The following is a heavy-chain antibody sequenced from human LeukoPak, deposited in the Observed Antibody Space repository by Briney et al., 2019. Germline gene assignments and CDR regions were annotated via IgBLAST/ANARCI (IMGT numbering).Heavy chain of an antibody. Sequence: GESLKISCKGSGYSFNNYWIGWVRQMPGKGLEWMGIIYPGDSDTRYSPSFQGQVTISADKSISTAYLQWSSLKASDTAMYYCARHRGSGWSGGGVWFDPWGQGTLVTVSS. D-gene: IGHD6-19*01. CDR3: ARHRGSGWSGGGVWFDP. CDR1: GYSFNNYW. CDR2: IYPGDSDT. V-gene: IGHV5-51*01. J-gene: IGHJ5*02.